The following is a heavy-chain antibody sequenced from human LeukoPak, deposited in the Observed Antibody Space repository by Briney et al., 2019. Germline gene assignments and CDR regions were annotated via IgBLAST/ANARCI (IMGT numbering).Heavy chain of an antibody. CDR3: ARATYYYDSSGYSGYYYFDY. D-gene: IGHD3-22*01. CDR2: IYYSGST. J-gene: IGHJ4*02. CDR1: GGSISSYY. Sequence: SETLSLTCTVSGGSISSYYWSWIRQPPGKGLEWIGYIYYSGSTNYNPSLKSRVTISVDTSKNQFSLKLSSVTAADTAVYYCARATYYYDSSGYSGYYYFDYWGQGTLVTVSS. V-gene: IGHV4-59*01.